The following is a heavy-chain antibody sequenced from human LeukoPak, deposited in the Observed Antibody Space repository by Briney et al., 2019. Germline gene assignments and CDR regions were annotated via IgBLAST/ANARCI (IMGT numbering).Heavy chain of an antibody. CDR1: GYTFTGYY. CDR3: ARGGCYDRSGYYYIDFDY. CDR2: INPNSGGT. V-gene: IGHV1-2*02. Sequence: SVKVSCKASGYTFTGYYMHWVRQAPGQGLEWMGWINPNSGGTNYAQKFQGRVTMTRDTSISTAYMELSRLRSDDTAVYDCARGGCYDRSGYYYIDFDYWGQGTLVTVSS. D-gene: IGHD3-22*01. J-gene: IGHJ4*02.